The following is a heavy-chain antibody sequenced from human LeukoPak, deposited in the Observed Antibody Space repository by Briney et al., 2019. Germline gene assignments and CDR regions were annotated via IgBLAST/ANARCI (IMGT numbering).Heavy chain of an antibody. CDR1: GGSFSGYY. J-gene: IGHJ4*02. CDR3: ARGLPPLYDFWSGXXXYFDY. CDR2: INHSGST. Sequence: PSETLSLTCAVYGGSFSGYYWSWIRQPPGKGLEWIGEINHSGSTNYNPSLKSRVTISVDTSKNQFSLKLSSVTAADTAVYYCARGLPPLYDFWSGXXXYFDYWGQGTLVTVSS. D-gene: IGHD3-3*01. V-gene: IGHV4-34*01.